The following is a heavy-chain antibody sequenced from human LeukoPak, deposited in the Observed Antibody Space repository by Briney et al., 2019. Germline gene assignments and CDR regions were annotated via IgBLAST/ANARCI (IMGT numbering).Heavy chain of an antibody. CDR2: ISTSGST. D-gene: IGHD3-22*01. CDR1: GGSINSCSYY. J-gene: IGHJ3*02. Sequence: PSETLSLTCTVSGGSINSCSYYWSWIRQPAGKGLEWIGRISTSGSTNYNPSLKSRVTMSVDTSKNQFSLMLSSVTAADTAVYYCTRESYYDSSGYSHDAFDIWGQGTMVTVSS. CDR3: TRESYYDSSGYSHDAFDI. V-gene: IGHV4-61*02.